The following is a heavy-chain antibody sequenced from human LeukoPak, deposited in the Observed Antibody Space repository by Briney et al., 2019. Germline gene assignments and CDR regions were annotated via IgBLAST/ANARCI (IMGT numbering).Heavy chain of an antibody. CDR3: AREMCGDCYSARYYYYYMDV. D-gene: IGHD2-21*02. CDR2: ISGSGGST. CDR1: GFTFSSYA. J-gene: IGHJ6*03. Sequence: GGSLRLSCAASGFTFSSYAMSWVRQAPGKGLEWVSAISGSGGSTYYADSVKGRFTISRDNAKNSLYLQMNSLRAEDTAVYYCAREMCGDCYSARYYYYYMDVWGKGTTVTISS. V-gene: IGHV3-23*01.